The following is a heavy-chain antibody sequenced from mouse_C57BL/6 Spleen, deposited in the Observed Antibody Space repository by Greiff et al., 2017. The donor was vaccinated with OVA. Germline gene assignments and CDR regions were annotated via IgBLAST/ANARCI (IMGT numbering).Heavy chain of an antibody. J-gene: IGHJ1*03. CDR1: GFNIKDDY. Sequence: VQLKQSGAELVRPGASVKLSCTASGFNIKDDYMHWVKQRPEQGLEWIGWIDPENGDTEYASKFQGKATITADTSSNTAYLQLSSLTSEDTAVYYCTTAHYYGTGYFDVWGTGTTVTVSS. D-gene: IGHD1-1*01. CDR3: TTAHYYGTGYFDV. CDR2: IDPENGDT. V-gene: IGHV14-4*01.